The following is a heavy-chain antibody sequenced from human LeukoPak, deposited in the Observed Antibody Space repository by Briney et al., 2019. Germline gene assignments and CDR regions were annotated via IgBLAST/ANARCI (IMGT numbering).Heavy chain of an antibody. Sequence: PSETLSLTCTVSGGSISSDYWSWIRQPPAKGLEWIGDVYYSGSTKYNPSLKSRVTISVDTSKNQFSLKLSSVTAADTAVYYCARLTGRFGYSSRWYFDYWGQGTLVTASS. CDR2: VYYSGST. V-gene: IGHV4-59*08. CDR1: GGSISSDY. J-gene: IGHJ4*02. CDR3: ARLTGRFGYSSRWYFDY. D-gene: IGHD6-13*01.